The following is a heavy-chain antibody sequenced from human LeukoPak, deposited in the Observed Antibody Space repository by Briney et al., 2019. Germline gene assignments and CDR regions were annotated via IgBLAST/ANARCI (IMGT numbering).Heavy chain of an antibody. V-gene: IGHV1-18*01. Sequence: ASVSVSCKASGYTFIDYGVTWVRQAPGQGLEWMGWISASNGNTNYAQKLQGRVTMTTETSTSTAYMGLRSLRSDDTAVYYCARALSRGYSGYDYGLGYWGQGTLVTVSS. D-gene: IGHD5-12*01. CDR1: GYTFIDYG. J-gene: IGHJ4*02. CDR2: ISASNGNT. CDR3: ARALSRGYSGYDYGLGY.